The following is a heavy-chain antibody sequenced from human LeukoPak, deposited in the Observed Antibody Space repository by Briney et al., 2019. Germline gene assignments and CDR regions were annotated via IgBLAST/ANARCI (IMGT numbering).Heavy chain of an antibody. Sequence: EASVKVSCKPSGGTFSSYTISWVRQAPGQGLEWMGRIIPILGIANYAQKFQGRVTITADKSTSTAYMELSSLRSEDTAVYYCANRRDGYIHFDYWGQGTLVTVSS. CDR2: IIPILGIA. V-gene: IGHV1-69*02. J-gene: IGHJ4*02. CDR1: GGTFSSYT. D-gene: IGHD5-24*01. CDR3: ANRRDGYIHFDY.